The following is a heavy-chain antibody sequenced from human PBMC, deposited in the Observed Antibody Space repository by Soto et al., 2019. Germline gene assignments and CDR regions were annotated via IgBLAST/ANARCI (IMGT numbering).Heavy chain of an antibody. D-gene: IGHD1-20*01. CDR2: ISWNSGSI. CDR1: GFTFDDYA. J-gene: IGHJ4*02. Sequence: EVQLVESGGGLVQPGRSLRLSCAASGFTFDDYAMHWVRQAPGKGLEWVSGISWNSGSIGYADSVKGRFTISRDNAKNTLYLQMNSLRAEDTALYYCAKADGGSNWKTLPYFDYWGQGTLVTVSS. CDR3: AKADGGSNWKTLPYFDY. V-gene: IGHV3-9*01.